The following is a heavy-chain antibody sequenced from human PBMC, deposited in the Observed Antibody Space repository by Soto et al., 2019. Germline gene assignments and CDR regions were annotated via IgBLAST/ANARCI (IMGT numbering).Heavy chain of an antibody. CDR2: INHSGST. Sequence: SETLSLTCAVYGGSFSGYYWSWIRQPPGKGLEWIGEINHSGSTNYKPSLKSRVTISVDTSKNQFSLKLSSVTAADTAVYYCAKSPSTVWLRGGYQFDYWGQGTLVTVSS. CDR3: AKSPSTVWLRGGYQFDY. J-gene: IGHJ4*02. V-gene: IGHV4-34*01. CDR1: GGSFSGYY. D-gene: IGHD5-12*01.